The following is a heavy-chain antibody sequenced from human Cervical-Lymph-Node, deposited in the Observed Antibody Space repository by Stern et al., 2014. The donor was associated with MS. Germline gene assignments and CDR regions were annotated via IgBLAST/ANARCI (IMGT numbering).Heavy chain of an antibody. CDR3: ARHHGHSPTPFDA. V-gene: IGHV5-51*01. CDR1: RDSFTHYW. J-gene: IGHJ5*02. D-gene: IGHD5-24*01. Sequence: EVQLMQSGAEVKKPGDSLKISCKASRDSFTHYWIGWVRQMPGKGLEWMGFIFPGDPDTKYSPPCEGEVPFSVNRSTSTAYLRWSSLKATDTAIYYCARHHGHSPTPFDAWGQGTRVTVSS. CDR2: IFPGDPDT.